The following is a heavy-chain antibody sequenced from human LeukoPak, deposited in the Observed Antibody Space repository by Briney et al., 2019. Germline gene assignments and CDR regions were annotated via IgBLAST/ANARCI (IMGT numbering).Heavy chain of an antibody. CDR2: IYYSGST. J-gene: IGHJ4*02. Sequence: SETLSLTCTVSGGSIRSYYWSWIRQPPGKGLEWIGYIYYSGSTSYNPSLKSRVTISVDTSKNQFSLKLSSVTAADTAVYYCARQSGWYLGFDYWGQGTLVTVSS. CDR3: ARQSGWYLGFDY. V-gene: IGHV4-59*08. CDR1: GGSIRSYY. D-gene: IGHD6-19*01.